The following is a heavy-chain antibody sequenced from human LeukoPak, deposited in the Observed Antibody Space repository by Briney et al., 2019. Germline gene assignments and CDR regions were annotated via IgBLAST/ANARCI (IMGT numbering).Heavy chain of an antibody. CDR2: ITHSGST. D-gene: IGHD2-15*01. Sequence: SETLSLTSAVYGGSFSGYSWSWIRQPPGKGLEWIGEITHSGSTHYNPSLKSRVTTSVDTSKNQFSLKLSSVAAADTAVYYCARSSPARYCSGGSCYSKPLDYWGQGTLVTVSS. CDR1: GGSFSGYS. CDR3: ARSSPARYCSGGSCYSKPLDY. V-gene: IGHV4-34*01. J-gene: IGHJ4*02.